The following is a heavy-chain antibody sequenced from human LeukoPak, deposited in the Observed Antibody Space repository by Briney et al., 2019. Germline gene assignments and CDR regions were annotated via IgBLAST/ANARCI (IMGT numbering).Heavy chain of an antibody. CDR2: ISWNSGSI. J-gene: IGHJ4*02. V-gene: IGHV3-9*01. CDR3: AKVGGGPPYGSGSYLDY. Sequence: GGSLRLSCAASGFTFDDYAMHWVRQAPGKGLEWVSGISWNSGSIGYADSVKGRFTISRDNAKNSLYLQMNSLRAEDTALYYCAKVGGGPPYGSGSYLDYWGQGTLVTVSS. CDR1: GFTFDDYA. D-gene: IGHD3-10*01.